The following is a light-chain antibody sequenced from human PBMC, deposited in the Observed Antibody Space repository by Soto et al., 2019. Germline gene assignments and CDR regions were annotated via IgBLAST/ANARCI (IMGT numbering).Light chain of an antibody. CDR1: SSNIGSNT. CDR2: NNN. CDR3: AAWDGSLHGVV. J-gene: IGLJ3*02. Sequence: QSALTQPPSASGTPGQRVTISCSGSSSNIGSNTVNWYQQLPGTAPKLLIYNNNQRPSGVPDRFSGSKSGTSASLAISGLQSEDEADYYCAAWDGSLHGVVFGGGTKLTVL. V-gene: IGLV1-44*01.